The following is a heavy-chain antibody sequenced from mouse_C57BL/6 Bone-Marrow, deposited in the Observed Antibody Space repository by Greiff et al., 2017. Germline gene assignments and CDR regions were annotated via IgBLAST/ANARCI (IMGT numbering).Heavy chain of an antibody. CDR2: IDPSDSYT. Sequence: QVQLQQPGAELVRPGTSVKLSCKASDYTFTSYWMHWVKQRPGQGLEWIGVIDPSDSYTNYNQKFKGKATLTVDTSSSTAYMQLSSLTSEDSAVYYCVPAYDYPFAYWGQGTLVTVSA. J-gene: IGHJ3*01. V-gene: IGHV1-59*01. CDR3: VPAYDYPFAY. CDR1: DYTFTSYW. D-gene: IGHD2-4*01.